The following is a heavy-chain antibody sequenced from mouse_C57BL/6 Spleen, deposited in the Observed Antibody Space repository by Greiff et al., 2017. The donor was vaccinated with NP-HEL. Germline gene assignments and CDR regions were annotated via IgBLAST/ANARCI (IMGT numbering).Heavy chain of an antibody. J-gene: IGHJ2*01. CDR3: TRKEYGNYFDY. CDR2: IDPETGGT. CDR1: GYTFTDYE. V-gene: IGHV1-15*01. Sequence: LVESGAELVRPGASVTLSCKASGYTFTDYEMHWVKQTPVHGLEWIGAIDPETGGTAYNQKFKGKAILTADKSSSTAYMELRSLTSEDSAVYYCTRKEYGNYFDYWGQGTTLTVSS. D-gene: IGHD2-10*02.